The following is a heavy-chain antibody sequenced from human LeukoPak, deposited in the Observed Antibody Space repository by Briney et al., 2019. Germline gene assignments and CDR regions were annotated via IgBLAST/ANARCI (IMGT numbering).Heavy chain of an antibody. D-gene: IGHD3-9*01. V-gene: IGHV5-51*01. CDR3: ARHRYYDILTGYYKNNWFDP. CDR1: GYSFTSYW. J-gene: IGHJ5*02. Sequence: GESLMISCKGSGYSFTSYWIGWVRQMPGKGLEWMGIIYPGDSDTRYSPSFQGQVTISADKSISTAYLQWSSLKASDTAMYYCARHRYYDILTGYYKNNWFDPWGQGTLVTVSS. CDR2: IYPGDSDT.